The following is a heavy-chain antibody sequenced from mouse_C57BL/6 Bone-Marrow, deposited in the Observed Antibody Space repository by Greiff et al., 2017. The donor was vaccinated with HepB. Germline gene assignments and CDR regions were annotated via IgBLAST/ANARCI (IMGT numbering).Heavy chain of an antibody. V-gene: IGHV3-6*01. Sequence: EVKLMESGPGLVKPSQSLSLTCSVTGYSITSGYYWNWIRQFPGNKLEWMGYISYDGSNNYNPSLKNRISITRDTSKNQFFLKLNSVTTEDTATYYCAREFISDYWGQGTTLTVSS. J-gene: IGHJ2*01. D-gene: IGHD1-1*01. CDR3: AREFISDY. CDR1: GYSITSGYY. CDR2: ISYDGSN.